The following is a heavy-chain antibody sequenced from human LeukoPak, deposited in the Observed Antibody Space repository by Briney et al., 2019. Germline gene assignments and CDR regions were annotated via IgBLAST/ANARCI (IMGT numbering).Heavy chain of an antibody. CDR2: INHSGST. CDR1: GGSFSGYY. V-gene: IGHV4-34*01. CDR3: ARGPTIFGVAIHPQKYFDY. D-gene: IGHD3-3*01. Sequence: PSETLSLTCAVYGGSFSGYYWSWIRQPPGKGLEWIGEINHSGSTNYNPSLKSRVTISVDTSKNQFSLKLSSVTAADTAVYYCARGPTIFGVAIHPQKYFDYWGQGTLVTVSS. J-gene: IGHJ4*02.